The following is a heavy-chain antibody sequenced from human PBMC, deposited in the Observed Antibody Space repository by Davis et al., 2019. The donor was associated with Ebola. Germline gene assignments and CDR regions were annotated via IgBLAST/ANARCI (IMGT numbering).Heavy chain of an antibody. CDR1: GGSISSYY. CDR2: INHSGST. J-gene: IGHJ4*02. Sequence: MPSETLSLTCTVSGGSISSYYWSWIRQPPGKRLEWIGEINHSGSTNYNPSLKSRVTISVDTSKNQFSLKLNSVTAADTALYHCARQFLDFDYWGQGILVTVSS. V-gene: IGHV4-34*01. CDR3: ARQFLDFDY.